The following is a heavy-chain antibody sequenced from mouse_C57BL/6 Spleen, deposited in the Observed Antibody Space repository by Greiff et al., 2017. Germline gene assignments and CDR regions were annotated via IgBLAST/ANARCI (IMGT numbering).Heavy chain of an antibody. Sequence: QVQLQQPGAELVMPGASVKLSCKASGYTFTSYWMHWVKQRPGQGLEWIGEIDPSDSYTNYNQKFKGKSTLTVDKSSSTAYMQLSSLTSEDSAVYYCARQYYGSIYFDVWGTGTTVTVSS. J-gene: IGHJ1*03. V-gene: IGHV1-69*01. D-gene: IGHD1-1*01. CDR1: GYTFTSYW. CDR3: ARQYYGSIYFDV. CDR2: IDPSDSYT.